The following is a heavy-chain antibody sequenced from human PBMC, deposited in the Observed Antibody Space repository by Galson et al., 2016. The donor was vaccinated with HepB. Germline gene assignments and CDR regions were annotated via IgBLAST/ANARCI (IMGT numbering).Heavy chain of an antibody. CDR1: GFTFSNYG. J-gene: IGHJ4*02. Sequence: SLRLSCAASGFTFSNYGMRWVRQAPGKGLEWVSVISAASNTYYTDSVKGRFTISRDNSKTTLYLEMNSLRVEDTAVYFCANYLGYGSGRPGYFHSWGQGTLVTVSP. D-gene: IGHD3-10*01. CDR3: ANYLGYGSGRPGYFHS. CDR2: ISAASNT. V-gene: IGHV3-23*01.